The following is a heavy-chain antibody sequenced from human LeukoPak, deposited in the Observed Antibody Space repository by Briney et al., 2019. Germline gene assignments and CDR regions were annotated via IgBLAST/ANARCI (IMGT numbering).Heavy chain of an antibody. Sequence: PSETLSLTCTVSGGSISSGGYYWSWIRQHPGKGLEWIGYIYHSGSTYYNPSLKSRVTISVDTSKNQFSLKLSSVTAADTAVYYCAKAVAGTRYFDYWGQGTLVTVSS. V-gene: IGHV4-31*03. CDR1: GGSISSGGYY. CDR3: AKAVAGTRYFDY. J-gene: IGHJ4*02. D-gene: IGHD6-19*01. CDR2: IYHSGST.